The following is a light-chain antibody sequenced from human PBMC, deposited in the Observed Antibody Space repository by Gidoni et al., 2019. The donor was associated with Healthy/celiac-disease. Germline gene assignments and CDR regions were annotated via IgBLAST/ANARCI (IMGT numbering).Light chain of an antibody. CDR1: QSVSSY. CDR3: QQRSNWRPT. CDR2: DAS. V-gene: IGKV3-11*01. Sequence: EIVLTQSPATLSLSPGERATLSCRASQSVSSYLAWYQQKPGQAPRLLIYDASNRATGIPARFSGSGSGTDCTLTISSLEPEDFAGYYCQQRSNWRPTFGPGTKVDIK. J-gene: IGKJ3*01.